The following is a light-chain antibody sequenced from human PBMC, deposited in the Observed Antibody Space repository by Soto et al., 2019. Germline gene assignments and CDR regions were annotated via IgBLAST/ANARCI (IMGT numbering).Light chain of an antibody. CDR3: SSYTSTNNIVV. V-gene: IGLV2-14*01. CDR2: DVS. J-gene: IGLJ2*01. Sequence: QSALTQPASVSGSPGQSITISCTGTNSDVGGYNYVSWCQQHPGKAPKLMIYDVSNRPSGVSNRFSGSKSGNTASLTISGLQAEDEADYYCSSYTSTNNIVVFGGGTKLTVL. CDR1: NSDVGGYNY.